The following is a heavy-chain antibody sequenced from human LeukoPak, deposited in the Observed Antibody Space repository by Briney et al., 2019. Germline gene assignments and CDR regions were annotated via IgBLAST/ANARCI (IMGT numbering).Heavy chain of an antibody. D-gene: IGHD6-13*01. CDR3: ARASAAGFH. CDR2: INPNSGGT. V-gene: IGHV1-2*02. CDR1: GGTFSSYA. J-gene: IGHJ4*02. Sequence: ASVKVSCKASGGTFSSYAISWVRQAPGQGLEWMGWINPNSGGTNYAQKFQGRVTMTRDTSISTAYMELSRLRSDDTAVYYCARASAAGFHWGQGTLVTVSS.